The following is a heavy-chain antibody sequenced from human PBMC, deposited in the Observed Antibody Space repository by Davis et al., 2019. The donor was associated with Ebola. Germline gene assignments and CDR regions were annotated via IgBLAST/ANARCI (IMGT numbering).Heavy chain of an antibody. V-gene: IGHV1-18*04. CDR1: LYIFNRYL. D-gene: IGHD3-22*01. Sequence: SVPVSCLASLYIFNRYLIIWVRPAPGQALEWMGWISAYNGNTHYAQKFQGRVTMTTETSTSTAYMELGSLRPDDTAVYYCARNFPMIISSYLDSWGQGALVTVSS. J-gene: IGHJ4*02. CDR3: ARNFPMIISSYLDS. CDR2: ISAYNGNT.